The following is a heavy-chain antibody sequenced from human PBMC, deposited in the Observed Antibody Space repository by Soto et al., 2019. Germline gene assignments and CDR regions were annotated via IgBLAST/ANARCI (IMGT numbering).Heavy chain of an antibody. CDR2: IYYSGST. Sequence: QVQLQESGPGLVKPSQTLSLTCTVSGGSISSGGYYWSWIRQHPGKGLEWIGYIYYSGSTYYNPSLKSRVTISXXTXKNXFSLKLSSVTAADTAVYYCAREKNYYDSWADAFDIWGQGTMVTVSS. V-gene: IGHV4-31*03. J-gene: IGHJ3*02. D-gene: IGHD3-22*01. CDR3: AREKNYYDSWADAFDI. CDR1: GGSISSGGYY.